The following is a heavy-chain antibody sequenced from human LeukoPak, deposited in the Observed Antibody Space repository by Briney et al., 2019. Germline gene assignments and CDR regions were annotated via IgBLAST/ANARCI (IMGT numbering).Heavy chain of an antibody. CDR3: AGGPGVYCSGGSCWVY. J-gene: IGHJ4*02. Sequence: GASVKVSCKASGYSFATYYMHWVRQAPGQGLEWMGWINPNSDGTNYAQKFQGRVTMTRDTSISTAYMELSRLRSDDTAVYYCAGGPGVYCSGGSCWVYWGQGTLVTVSS. D-gene: IGHD2-15*01. CDR1: GYSFATYY. CDR2: INPNSDGT. V-gene: IGHV1-2*02.